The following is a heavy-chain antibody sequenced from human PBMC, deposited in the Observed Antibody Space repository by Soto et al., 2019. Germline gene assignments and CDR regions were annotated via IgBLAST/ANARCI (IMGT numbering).Heavy chain of an antibody. J-gene: IGHJ6*02. CDR3: ARDVSGPGATYVMDV. Sequence: ASVKVSCKASGYIFSSHCIYWVRQAPGQGLQWMGIISRGGGRTAYAQKFQGRVTLTRDMGTSTVYMELTSLTYDDTAVYYCARDVSGPGATYVMDVWGQGTTVTVSS. CDR2: ISRGGGRT. D-gene: IGHD2-2*01. CDR1: GYIFSSHC. V-gene: IGHV1-46*01.